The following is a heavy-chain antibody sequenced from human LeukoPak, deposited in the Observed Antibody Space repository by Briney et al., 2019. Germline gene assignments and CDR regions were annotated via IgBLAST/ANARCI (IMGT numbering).Heavy chain of an antibody. V-gene: IGHV4-30-4*08. J-gene: IGHJ3*02. D-gene: IGHD2-15*01. CDR1: GGSISSGGYY. CDR3: ARGSRGTVVVAASAFDI. CDR2: IYNSGNT. Sequence: SQTLSLTCTVSGGSISSGGYYWSWIRQHPGKGPEWIGYIYNSGNTYYNPSLKSRVSISADTSENEFSLKLNSVSAADTAVYYCARGSRGTVVVAASAFDIWGQGTFLTVSS.